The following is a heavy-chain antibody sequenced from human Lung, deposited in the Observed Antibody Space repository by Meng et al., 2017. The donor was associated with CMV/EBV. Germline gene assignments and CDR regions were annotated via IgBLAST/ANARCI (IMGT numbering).Heavy chain of an antibody. J-gene: IGHJ3*01. CDR1: GISFDDYA. D-gene: IGHD6-6*01. CDR3: VKDTSYSSSSPGAFDF. CDR2: INWNSAYI. Sequence: SLKIPRAASGISFDDYAMHWVRQAPGKGLEWVSRINWNSAYIGYADSVKGRFTISRENAKNSLYLQMNSLRPDDTALYYCVKDTSYSSSSPGAFDFWGQGTMVTVSS. V-gene: IGHV3-9*01.